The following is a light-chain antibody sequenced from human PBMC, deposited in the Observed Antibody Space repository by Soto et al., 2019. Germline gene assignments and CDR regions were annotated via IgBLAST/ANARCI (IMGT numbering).Light chain of an antibody. V-gene: IGLV1-40*01. Sequence: QAVVTQPPSVSGAPGQRVTISCTRSGSNTGAGYDVQWYQQLPGTVPKLLIYANTNRPSGVPDRFSGSKSGTSASLAITGLQAEDEADYYCQSYDSSLGARVVFGGGTKLTVL. J-gene: IGLJ2*01. CDR1: GSNTGAGYD. CDR3: QSYDSSLGARVV. CDR2: ANT.